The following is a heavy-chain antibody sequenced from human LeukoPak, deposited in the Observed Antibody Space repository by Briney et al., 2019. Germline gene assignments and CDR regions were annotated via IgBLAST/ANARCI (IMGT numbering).Heavy chain of an antibody. J-gene: IGHJ4*02. V-gene: IGHV4-4*09. CDR3: ARLTRLSTSPDRYYLDY. CDR1: GDSISSYY. Sequence: SETLPLTCTVFGDSISSYYWSWIRQPPGKGLDWIGYIYTSEGTNYIPSLKGRVTISIDTSENQFSLELSSVTAADSAVYYCARLTRLSTSPDRYYLDYWGQGTLVTVSS. D-gene: IGHD6-6*01. CDR2: IYTSEGT.